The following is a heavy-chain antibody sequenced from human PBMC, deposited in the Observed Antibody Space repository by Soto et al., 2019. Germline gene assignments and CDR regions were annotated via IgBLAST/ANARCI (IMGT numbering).Heavy chain of an antibody. CDR3: ARDGLPYYYDSSGQSYFGY. CDR2: ISSSSSYT. V-gene: IGHV3-11*06. CDR1: GFIFSDYY. J-gene: IGHJ4*02. Sequence: GGSLRLSCAVSGFIFSDYYMSWIRQAPGKGLEWVSYISSSSSYTNYADSVKGRFTISRDNAKNSLYLQMNSLRAEDTAVYYCARDGLPYYYDSSGQSYFGYWGQGTLVTVSS. D-gene: IGHD3-22*01.